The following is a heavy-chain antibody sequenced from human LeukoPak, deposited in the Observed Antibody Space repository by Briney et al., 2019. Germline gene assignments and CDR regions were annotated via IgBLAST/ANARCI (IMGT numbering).Heavy chain of an antibody. CDR2: ISGYNGDT. CDR1: GYTFTSYG. Sequence: ASVKVSCKASGYTFTSYGISWVRQAPGQGLEWMGWISGYNGDTNYAQKLQGRVTMTTDTSTTTAYMELRSLRSDDTAVYYCARDFYGDYSINYYYGMDVWGQGTTVTVSS. V-gene: IGHV1-18*01. D-gene: IGHD4-17*01. CDR3: ARDFYGDYSINYYYGMDV. J-gene: IGHJ6*02.